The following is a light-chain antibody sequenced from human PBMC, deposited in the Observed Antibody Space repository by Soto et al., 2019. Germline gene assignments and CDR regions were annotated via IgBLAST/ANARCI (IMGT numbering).Light chain of an antibody. V-gene: IGKV3-20*01. CDR1: QSVTSTH. CDR3: QQYSSSSWT. Sequence: EIVLTQSPGTLSSSPGERATLSCRASQSVTSTHLAWYQQKPDQAPRLLIYSASSRATGIPDRFSGSGSGTDFTLTISGLQPEDFAVYYCQQYSSSSWTFGQGTKVDIK. J-gene: IGKJ1*01. CDR2: SAS.